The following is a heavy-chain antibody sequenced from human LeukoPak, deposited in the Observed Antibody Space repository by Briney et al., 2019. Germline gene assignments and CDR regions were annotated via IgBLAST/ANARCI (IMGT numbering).Heavy chain of an antibody. Sequence: PSETLSLTCTVSGGSISSGSYHWSWIRQPAGKGLEWIGRIYTSGSTNYNPSLKSRVTISVDTSKNQFSLKLSSVTAADTAVYYCARLGWELWGHYYYYYGMDVWGQGTTVTVSS. CDR2: IYTSGST. D-gene: IGHD1-26*01. V-gene: IGHV4-61*02. J-gene: IGHJ6*02. CDR1: GGSISSGSYH. CDR3: ARLGWELWGHYYYYYGMDV.